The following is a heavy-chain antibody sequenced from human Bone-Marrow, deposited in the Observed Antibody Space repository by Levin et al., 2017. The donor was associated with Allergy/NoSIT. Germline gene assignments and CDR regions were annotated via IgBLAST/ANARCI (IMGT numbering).Heavy chain of an antibody. D-gene: IGHD3-3*01. CDR2: INWNGIST. CDR1: GFTFDDYG. CDR3: ARWGVVESSSYYGLDV. Sequence: GESLKISCAASGFTFDDYGMSWVRQVEGKGLEWVSGINWNGISTDYADSVRGRFIISRDNAKNSLYLQMNSLRVEDTALYYCARWGVVESSSYYGLDVWGQGTTVTVSS. V-gene: IGHV3-20*04. J-gene: IGHJ6*02.